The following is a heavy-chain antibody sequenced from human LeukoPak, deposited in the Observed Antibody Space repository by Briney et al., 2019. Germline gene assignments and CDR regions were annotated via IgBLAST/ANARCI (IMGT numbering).Heavy chain of an antibody. CDR3: ARLQVYYYGWFDP. V-gene: IGHV4-39*01. Sequence: SETLSPTCTVSSDPISTSSYYWGWIRQPPGKGLEWIGSIYHSGKTYYNPSLKSRVTISVDTPKNQFSLRLRSVTAADTAVYYCARLQVYYYGWFDPWGQGTLVTVSS. J-gene: IGHJ5*02. CDR2: IYHSGKT. D-gene: IGHD3-10*01. CDR1: SDPISTSSYY.